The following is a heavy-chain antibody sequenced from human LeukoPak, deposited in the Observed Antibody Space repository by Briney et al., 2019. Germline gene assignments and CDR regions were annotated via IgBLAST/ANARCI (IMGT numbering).Heavy chain of an antibody. V-gene: IGHV4-39*01. CDR1: GGSISSSSFY. CDR3: AIAGSSAYPIFH. Sequence: PSETLSLTCTVSGGSISSSSFYWGWLRQPPGKGLEWIGSISYSGSTSYNPSLKSRVTISVDTSQNQFSLKLSSVTAADTAVYSCAIAGSSAYPIFHWGQGTLVTVSS. CDR2: ISYSGST. J-gene: IGHJ4*02. D-gene: IGHD6-19*01.